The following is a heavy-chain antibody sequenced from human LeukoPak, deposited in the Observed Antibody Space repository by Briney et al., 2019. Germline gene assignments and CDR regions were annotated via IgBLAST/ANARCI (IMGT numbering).Heavy chain of an antibody. V-gene: IGHV4-39*02. CDR3: ARDYYDSSGLNWFDP. CDR2: IYYSGST. Sequence: KSSETLSLTCTVSGGSISSSSYYWGWIRQPPGKGLEWIGSIYYSGSTYYNPSLKSRVTISVDTSKNQFSLKLSSVTAADTAVYYCARDYYDSSGLNWFDPWGQGTLVTVSS. D-gene: IGHD3-22*01. J-gene: IGHJ5*02. CDR1: GGSISSSSYY.